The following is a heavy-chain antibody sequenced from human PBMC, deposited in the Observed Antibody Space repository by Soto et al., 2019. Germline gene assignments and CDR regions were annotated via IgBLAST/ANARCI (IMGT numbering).Heavy chain of an antibody. CDR2: ISGSGGST. D-gene: IGHD4-4*01. Sequence: SGGSLRLSCAASGFTFSSYAMSWVRQAPGKGLEWVSAISGSGGSTYYADSVKGRFTISRDNSKNTLYLQMNSLRAEDTAVYYCAKVPGHDYSNYVGPFDYWGQGTLVTVSS. V-gene: IGHV3-23*01. J-gene: IGHJ4*02. CDR3: AKVPGHDYSNYVGPFDY. CDR1: GFTFSSYA.